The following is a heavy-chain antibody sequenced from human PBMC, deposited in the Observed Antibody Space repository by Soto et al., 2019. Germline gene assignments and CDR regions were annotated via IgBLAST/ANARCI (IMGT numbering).Heavy chain of an antibody. CDR3: ERRGGISYDSSVYLAV. Sequence: GGSLRLSCAASGFTFSSYWMHWVRQAPGKGLVWVSRINSDGSSTSYADSVKGRFTISRDNAKNTLYLQMNSLRAEDTAVYYCERRGGISYDSSVYLAVGGQGTTVTFPS. V-gene: IGHV3-74*01. CDR2: INSDGSST. J-gene: IGHJ6*02. CDR1: GFTFSSYW. D-gene: IGHD3-22*01.